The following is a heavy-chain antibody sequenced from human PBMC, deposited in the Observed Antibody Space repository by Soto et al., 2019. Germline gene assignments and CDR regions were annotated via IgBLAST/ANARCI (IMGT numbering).Heavy chain of an antibody. CDR2: ISGIGGST. J-gene: IGHJ4*02. V-gene: IGHV3-23*01. CDR1: GFTFSSYA. D-gene: IGHD6-13*01. Sequence: GGSLRLSCAASGFTFSSYAMSWVRQAPGKGLEWVSAISGIGGSTYYADSGKGRFTISRDNSKNTLYLQMNSLSAEDTAVYYCAGYRTLYYFDYWGQGTLVTVSS. CDR3: AGYRTLYYFDY.